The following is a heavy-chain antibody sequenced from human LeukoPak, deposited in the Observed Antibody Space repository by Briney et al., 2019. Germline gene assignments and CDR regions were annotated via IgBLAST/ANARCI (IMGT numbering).Heavy chain of an antibody. CDR3: ARDQYDFWSGYYMGFWFDP. V-gene: IGHV3-74*01. CDR1: GFTFSSYW. CDR2: INTDGSST. D-gene: IGHD3-3*01. Sequence: PGGPLRLSCAASGFTFSSYWMHWVRHAPGKGLVWVSRINTDGSSTIYADSVKGRFTISRDNAKNTLYLQMNSLRAEGTAVYYCARDQYDFWSGYYMGFWFDPWGQGTLVTVSS. J-gene: IGHJ5*02.